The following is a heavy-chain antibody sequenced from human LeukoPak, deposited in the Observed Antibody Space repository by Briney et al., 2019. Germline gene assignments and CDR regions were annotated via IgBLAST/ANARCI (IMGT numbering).Heavy chain of an antibody. CDR1: GGSFSGYY. CDR2: INHSGST. Sequence: SETLSLTCAVYGGSFSGYYWSWIRQPPGKGLEWIGEINHSGSTNYNPSLKSRVTISVDTSKNQLSLKLSSVTAADTAVYYCARVSVTGTTGLSPYYFDYWGQGTLVTVSS. D-gene: IGHD1-7*01. CDR3: ARVSVTGTTGLSPYYFDY. V-gene: IGHV4-34*01. J-gene: IGHJ4*02.